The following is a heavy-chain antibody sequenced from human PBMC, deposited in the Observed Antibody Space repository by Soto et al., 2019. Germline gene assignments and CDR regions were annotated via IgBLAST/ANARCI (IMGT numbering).Heavy chain of an antibody. J-gene: IGHJ4*02. D-gene: IGHD5-12*01. CDR2: ISWNSGSI. Sequence: GGSLRLSCAASGFTFDDYAMHWVRQAPGKGLEWVSGISWNSGSIGYADSVKGRFTISRDNAKNSLYLQMNSLRAEDTALYYCAKDIISREADTLKNIVATIHPMGYWGQGTLVTVSS. CDR3: AKDIISREADTLKNIVATIHPMGY. V-gene: IGHV3-9*01. CDR1: GFTFDDYA.